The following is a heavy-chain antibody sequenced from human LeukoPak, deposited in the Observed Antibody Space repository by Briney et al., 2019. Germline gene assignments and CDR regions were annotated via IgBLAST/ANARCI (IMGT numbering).Heavy chain of an antibody. V-gene: IGHV1-8*01. CDR2: MNPNSGNT. CDR3: ARDAGSSWYGGCFDP. Sequence: GASVKVSCTASVYTFTTYDISWVRQATGQGLVWMGWMNPNSGNTGYAQKFQDRVTITRTSSIRTAYMELSSRRSEGTAVYYCARDAGSSWYGGCFDPWGEGTPVTV. D-gene: IGHD6-13*01. J-gene: IGHJ5*02. CDR1: VYTFTTYD.